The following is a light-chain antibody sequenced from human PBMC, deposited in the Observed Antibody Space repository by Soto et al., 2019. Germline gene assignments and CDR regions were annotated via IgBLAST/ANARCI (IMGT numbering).Light chain of an antibody. Sequence: QSALTQPASVSGSPGQSITLSCTGTRSDVGGSNYVSWFQPHPGKAPKLIISAVSYRPSGVSARFSGSKSGDTASLTISGLQAEDEADYYCSSFTYTITRYAFGTGTKLTVL. V-gene: IGLV2-14*01. CDR2: AVS. CDR1: RSDVGGSNY. CDR3: SSFTYTITRYA. J-gene: IGLJ1*01.